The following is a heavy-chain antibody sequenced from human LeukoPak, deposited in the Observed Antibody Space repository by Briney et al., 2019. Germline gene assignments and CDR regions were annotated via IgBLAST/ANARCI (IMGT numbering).Heavy chain of an antibody. CDR1: GFTFDDYA. V-gene: IGHV3-43*02. CDR3: NLVGGSGGYYYYMDV. J-gene: IGHJ6*03. CDR2: ISGDGGST. Sequence: GGSLRLSCAAFGFTFDDYAMHWVRQAPGKGLEWVSLISGDGGSTYYADSVKGRFTISRDNSKNSLYLQMNSLRTEDTALYYCNLVGGSGGYYYYMDVWGKGTTVTVSS. D-gene: IGHD2-15*01.